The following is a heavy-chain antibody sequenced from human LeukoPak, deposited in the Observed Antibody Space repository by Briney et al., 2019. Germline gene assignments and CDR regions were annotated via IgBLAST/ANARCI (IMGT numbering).Heavy chain of an antibody. D-gene: IGHD1-26*01. V-gene: IGHV3-30*02. Sequence: GGSLRLSCAASGFTFSSYGMHWVRQAPGKGLEWVAFIRYDGSNKYYADSVKGRFTISRDNSKNTLYLQMNSLRAEDTAVYYCARDPVGSYYMDVWGKGTTVTVSS. J-gene: IGHJ6*03. CDR1: GFTFSSYG. CDR2: IRYDGSNK. CDR3: ARDPVGSYYMDV.